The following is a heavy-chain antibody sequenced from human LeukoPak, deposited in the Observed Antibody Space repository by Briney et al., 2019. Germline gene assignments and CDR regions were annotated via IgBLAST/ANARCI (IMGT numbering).Heavy chain of an antibody. CDR1: GGSISSSSYY. CDR3: ANRDTYYYYMDV. D-gene: IGHD5-24*01. Sequence: SETLSLTCTVSGGSISSSSYYWGWIRQPPGTGREWIGSIYYSGSTYYNPSLRSRVTISVDTSKNQFSLKLSSVTAADTAVYYCANRDTYYYYMDVWGKGTTVTVSS. CDR2: IYYSGST. V-gene: IGHV4-39*01. J-gene: IGHJ6*03.